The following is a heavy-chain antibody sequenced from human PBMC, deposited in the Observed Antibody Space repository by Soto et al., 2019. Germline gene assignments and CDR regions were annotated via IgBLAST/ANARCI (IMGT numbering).Heavy chain of an antibody. D-gene: IGHD3-16*01. J-gene: IGHJ4*02. CDR3: ARAMTTYPY. V-gene: IGHV3-48*02. CDR2: ISSTSGTI. CDR1: GFTFSDYS. Sequence: DVQLVESGGGLVQPGGSLRLSCAASGFTFSDYSMNWVRQALGKGLQWLSYISSTSGTIYYADSVKGRFTISRDNAKNSLYLQMNSLRDEDTAVYYCARAMTTYPYWGQGTLVTVSS.